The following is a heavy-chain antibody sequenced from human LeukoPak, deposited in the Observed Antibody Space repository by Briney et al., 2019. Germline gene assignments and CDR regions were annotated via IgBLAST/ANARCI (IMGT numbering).Heavy chain of an antibody. Sequence: SETLSLTCTVSGDSISTYYWSWIRQPPGKELEWIAYIDYRGSTTYNPSLKSRVTISVDTSRNQFSLKLSSVTAADTAVYYCARSRSGYSYDHAAFEIWGQGTMVTVSS. CDR3: ARSRSGYSYDHAAFEI. V-gene: IGHV4-59*01. D-gene: IGHD5-18*01. J-gene: IGHJ3*02. CDR2: IDYRGST. CDR1: GDSISTYY.